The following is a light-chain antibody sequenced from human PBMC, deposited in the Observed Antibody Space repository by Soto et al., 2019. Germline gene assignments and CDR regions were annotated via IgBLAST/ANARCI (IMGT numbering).Light chain of an antibody. CDR2: DAS. V-gene: IGKV3-11*01. CDR1: QSVTSSY. CDR3: QQRSNWPPTWT. Sequence: EIVLTQSPGTLSLSPGERATLSCRASQSVTSSYLAWYQQKPGQAPRLLMYDASNRATGIPARFSGSGSGTDFTLTISSLEPEDFAVYYCQQRSNWPPTWTFGQGTKVDIK. J-gene: IGKJ1*01.